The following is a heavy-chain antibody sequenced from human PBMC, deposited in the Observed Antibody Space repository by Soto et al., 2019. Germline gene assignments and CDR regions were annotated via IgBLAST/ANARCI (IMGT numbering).Heavy chain of an antibody. J-gene: IGHJ4*02. D-gene: IGHD6-19*01. Sequence: GASLKVSCKASGYTFTSYGISWVRPAPGQGLEWMGWISAYNGNTNYAQKLQGRVTMTTDTSTSTAYMELRSLRSGDTAVYYCATGEAVAGTPPFDYWGQGTLVTVSS. CDR3: ATGEAVAGTPPFDY. V-gene: IGHV1-18*01. CDR2: ISAYNGNT. CDR1: GYTFTSYG.